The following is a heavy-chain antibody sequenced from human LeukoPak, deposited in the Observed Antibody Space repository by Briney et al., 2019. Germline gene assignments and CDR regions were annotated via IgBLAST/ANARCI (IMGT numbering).Heavy chain of an antibody. D-gene: IGHD6-13*01. J-gene: IGHJ6*03. CDR1: GYTFTSYD. CDR3: ARGGPYSSSWYGYYMDV. Sequence: ASVKVSCKASGYTFTSYDINWVRQATGQGLEWMGWINPNSGNTGYAQKFQGRVTMTRNTSISTAYMELSSLRSEDTAVYYCARGGPYSSSWYGYYMDVWGKGTTVTVSS. V-gene: IGHV1-8*01. CDR2: INPNSGNT.